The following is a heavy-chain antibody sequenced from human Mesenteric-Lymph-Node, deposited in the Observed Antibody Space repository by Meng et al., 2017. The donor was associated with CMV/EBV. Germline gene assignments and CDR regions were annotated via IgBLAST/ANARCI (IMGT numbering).Heavy chain of an antibody. Sequence: QVQLQQWGAGLVKPSETLSLTCAVYGGSFSGYYWSWIRQPPGKGLEWIGEINHSGVPNYNPSLKSRVTISIDRSKNQFSLKLSSVTAADTAVYYCARESDNPVNNFWGQGTLVTVSS. D-gene: IGHD1-14*01. CDR1: GGSFSGYY. CDR2: INHSGVP. V-gene: IGHV4-34*01. J-gene: IGHJ4*02. CDR3: ARESDNPVNNF.